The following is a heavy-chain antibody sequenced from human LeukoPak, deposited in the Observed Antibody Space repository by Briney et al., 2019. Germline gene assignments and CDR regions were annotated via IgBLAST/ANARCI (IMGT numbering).Heavy chain of an antibody. V-gene: IGHV3-21*01. J-gene: IGHJ4*02. CDR2: ISGSRTFI. CDR3: ARRNVVVGGLDY. CDR1: GFTFRSYT. D-gene: IGHD2-21*01. Sequence: GGSLRLSCAASGFTFRSYTMNWVRQAPGKGLEWVSSISGSRTFIYYGDSVKGRFSISRDNARNSLSLQMDSLRAEDAAVYYCARRNVVVGGLDYWGQGTLVTVSA.